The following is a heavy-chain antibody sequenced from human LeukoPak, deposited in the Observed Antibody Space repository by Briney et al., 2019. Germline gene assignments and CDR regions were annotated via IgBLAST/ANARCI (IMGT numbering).Heavy chain of an antibody. Sequence: GGSLRLSCAASGFTFDDYAMHWVRQAPGKGLDWASGISWNSGSIGYADSVKGRFTISRDNAKNSLYLQMNSLRAEDTALYYCAKDSQYYYDSSGYYDYWGQGTLVTVSS. CDR2: ISWNSGSI. CDR3: AKDSQYYYDSSGYYDY. V-gene: IGHV3-9*01. J-gene: IGHJ4*02. D-gene: IGHD3-22*01. CDR1: GFTFDDYA.